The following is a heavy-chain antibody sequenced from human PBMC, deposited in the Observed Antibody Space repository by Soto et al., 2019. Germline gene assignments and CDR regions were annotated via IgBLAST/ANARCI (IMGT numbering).Heavy chain of an antibody. CDR3: GRDLQVGVIYFDP. Sequence: QVQVVASGGGVVKPGTSLTLSCLTSGFTFTTYGMHWVRQGPGKGLEWVAAIQSDGSKKYYADSVKGRFTISRDDSRNTLYLQMNSVRAEDTAQYYCGRDLQVGVIYFDPWGQGTLVTVSS. D-gene: IGHD1-26*01. CDR1: GFTFTTYG. V-gene: IGHV3-33*05. CDR2: IQSDGSKK. J-gene: IGHJ5*02.